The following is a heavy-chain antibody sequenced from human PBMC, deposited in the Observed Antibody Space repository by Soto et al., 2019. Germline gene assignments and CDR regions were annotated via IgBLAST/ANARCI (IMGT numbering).Heavy chain of an antibody. D-gene: IGHD1-26*01. CDR2: INHLDTT. V-gene: IGHV4-30-2*01. CDR1: GASLTFGGYA. Sequence: TLSLPCTVSGASLTFGGYAWSWIRQTPGKGLAWIWYINHLDTTFYNQSLESRRTLSIQRAKNQFSLQMHPMSAAARAVYFCARGGGSDSLDYWGQGILGTVSS. J-gene: IGHJ4*02. CDR3: ARGGGSDSLDY.